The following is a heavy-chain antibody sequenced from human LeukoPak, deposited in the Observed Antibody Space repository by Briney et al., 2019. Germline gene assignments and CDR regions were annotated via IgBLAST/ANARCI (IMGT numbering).Heavy chain of an antibody. D-gene: IGHD4-23*01. CDR2: IKQEGSEK. J-gene: IGHJ4*02. Sequence: GGSLTLLCAASGFTYSSYWMRWARHAPGKALEGVANIKQEGSEKYYVDSVKGRFTSSRDNAKNALYLQMSRLSAEDTAVYYCARGLHGGGLVYWGQGTLVTASS. CDR1: GFTYSSYW. V-gene: IGHV3-7*01. CDR3: ARGLHGGGLVY.